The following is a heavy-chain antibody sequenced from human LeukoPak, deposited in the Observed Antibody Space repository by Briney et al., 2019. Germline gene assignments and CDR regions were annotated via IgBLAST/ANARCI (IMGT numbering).Heavy chain of an antibody. D-gene: IGHD6-13*01. CDR3: AREAGAAAGWNYFDY. J-gene: IGHJ4*02. V-gene: IGHV3-48*04. CDR2: ISSSSSTI. CDR1: GFTFSSYS. Sequence: GGSLRLSCAASGFTFSSYSMNWVRQAPGKGLEWVSYISSSSSTIYYADSVKGRFTISRDNAKNTLYLQMNSLRAEDTAVYYCAREAGAAAGWNYFDYWGQGTLVTASS.